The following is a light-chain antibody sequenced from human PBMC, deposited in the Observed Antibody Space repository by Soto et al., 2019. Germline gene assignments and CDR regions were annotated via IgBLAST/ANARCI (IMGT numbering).Light chain of an antibody. CDR2: EVN. CDR3: LSHPGSSNV. Sequence: QSALTQPPSASGSPGQSVAISCTGTSSDVGASDYVSWYQQHSGKAPKLLLYEVNKRPSGVPDRFSGSKSGNTASLTVSALQADDEADYYYLSHPGSSNVLGTGTKLTVL. V-gene: IGLV2-8*01. CDR1: SSDVGASDY. J-gene: IGLJ1*01.